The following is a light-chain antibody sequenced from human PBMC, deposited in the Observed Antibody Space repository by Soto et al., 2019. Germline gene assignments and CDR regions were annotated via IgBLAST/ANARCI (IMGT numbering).Light chain of an antibody. CDR1: QSVSSS. CDR3: QQYGGSPRT. J-gene: IGKJ1*01. Sequence: IVLTQSPGTLSLSPGDGATLSCRASQSVSSSLAWYQQKRGQAPRLLIHGASSRATGIPDRFSGSGSGTDFSLTISRLEPEDFAVYYCQQYGGSPRTFGQGTKVEVK. V-gene: IGKV3-20*01. CDR2: GAS.